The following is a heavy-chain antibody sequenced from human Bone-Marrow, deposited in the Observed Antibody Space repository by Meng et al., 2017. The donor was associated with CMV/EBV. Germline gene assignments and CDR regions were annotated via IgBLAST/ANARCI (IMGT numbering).Heavy chain of an antibody. CDR2: ISSSSSTI. CDR1: GFTFSSYS. J-gene: IGHJ6*02. CDR3: ARDRGGWLLWDYGMDV. V-gene: IGHV3-48*04. Sequence: GGSLRLSCAASGFTFSSYSMNWVRQAPGKGLEWVSYISSSSSTIYYADSVKGRFTISRDNAKNSLYLQMNSLRAEDTAVYYCARDRGGWLLWDYGMDVWGQGTTVTVSS. D-gene: IGHD3-22*01.